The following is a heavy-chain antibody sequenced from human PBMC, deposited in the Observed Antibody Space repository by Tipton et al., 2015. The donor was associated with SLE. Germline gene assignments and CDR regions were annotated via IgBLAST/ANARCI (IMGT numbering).Heavy chain of an antibody. CDR3: ARGGGQLWLDYYYYGMDV. CDR2: INPNSGDT. CDR1: GYTFTDYY. V-gene: IGHV1-2*04. J-gene: IGHJ6*02. Sequence: QVQLVQSGAEVKKPGASVKVSCKPSGYTFTDYYMHWVRQAPGQGLEWMGWINPNSGDTNYAQKFQGWVTMTRDTSISTAYMELSRLRSDDTAVYYCARGGGQLWLDYYYYGMDVWGQGTTVTVSS. D-gene: IGHD5-18*01.